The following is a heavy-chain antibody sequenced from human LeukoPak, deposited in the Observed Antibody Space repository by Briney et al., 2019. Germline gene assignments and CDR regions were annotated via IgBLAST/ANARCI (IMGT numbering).Heavy chain of an antibody. J-gene: IGHJ4*02. Sequence: GGSLRLSCAASGFTFSSYDMHWVRRAPGKGLEWVAVMSNDGNIKSYADSVKGRFTISRDNSKNSLYLQMDSLRAEDTAVYYCARGSSPIDNWGQGTLVTVSS. CDR2: MSNDGNIK. D-gene: IGHD6-13*01. CDR1: GFTFSSYD. V-gene: IGHV3-30*03. CDR3: ARGSSPIDN.